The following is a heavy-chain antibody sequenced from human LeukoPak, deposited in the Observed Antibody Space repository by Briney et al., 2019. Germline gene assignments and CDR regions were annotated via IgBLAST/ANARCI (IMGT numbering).Heavy chain of an antibody. Sequence: SETLSLTCTVSGGSISSYYWSCIRQPPGKGLEWIGYIYYSGSTNYNPSLKSRATISVDTSKNQFSLRLSSVTAADTAVYYCARARSANYCSSTSCYLPKTYYFDYWGQGTLVTVSS. D-gene: IGHD2-2*01. J-gene: IGHJ4*02. CDR3: ARARSANYCSSTSCYLPKTYYFDY. CDR1: GGSISSYY. CDR2: IYYSGST. V-gene: IGHV4-59*01.